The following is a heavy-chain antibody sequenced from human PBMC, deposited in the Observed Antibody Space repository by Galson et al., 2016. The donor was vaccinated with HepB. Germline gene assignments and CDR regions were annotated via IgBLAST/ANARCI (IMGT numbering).Heavy chain of an antibody. J-gene: IGHJ4*01. CDR1: GFTFTSYW. Sequence: SLRLSCAASGFTFTSYWVNWVRQTPGKGLELVANTDQGGNNKYYVDSVQGRFTISRDNVKNSVVLQMNSLRAEDTAIYYCATWGHGTHDYWGHGTLVTVSS. V-gene: IGHV3-7*03. CDR3: ATWGHGTHDY. CDR2: TDQGGNNK. D-gene: IGHD3-16*01.